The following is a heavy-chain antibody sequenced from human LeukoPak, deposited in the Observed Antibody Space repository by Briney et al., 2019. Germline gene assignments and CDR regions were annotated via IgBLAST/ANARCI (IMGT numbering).Heavy chain of an antibody. CDR3: ARDIAGYDFWSGYYFDY. CDR2: ISWNSGSI. Sequence: PGGSLRLSRAASGFTFDDYAMHWVRQAPGKGLEGVSGISWNSGSIGYADSVKGRFTISRDNAKNSLYLQMNSLRAEDTAVYYCARDIAGYDFWSGYYFDYWGQGTLVTVSS. CDR1: GFTFDDYA. V-gene: IGHV3-9*01. J-gene: IGHJ4*02. D-gene: IGHD3-3*01.